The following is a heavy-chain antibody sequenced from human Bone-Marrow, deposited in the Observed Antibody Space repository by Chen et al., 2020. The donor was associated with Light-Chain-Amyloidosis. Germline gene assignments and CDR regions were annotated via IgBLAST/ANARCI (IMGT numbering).Heavy chain of an antibody. CDR2: IYISRNT. CDR1: GGSIRSDNYY. Sequence: QVQLQESGPGLVKPSQTLSPTCTVSGGSIRSDNYYWSWIRQPAGKGLEWIGHIYISRNTNYNPSLKSRVTISLDTSKNQFSLNLSSVTAADTAVYYWARSYSGYFDYWGQGTQVTVSS. D-gene: IGHD5-12*01. V-gene: IGHV4-61*02. J-gene: IGHJ4*02. CDR3: ARSYSGYFDY.